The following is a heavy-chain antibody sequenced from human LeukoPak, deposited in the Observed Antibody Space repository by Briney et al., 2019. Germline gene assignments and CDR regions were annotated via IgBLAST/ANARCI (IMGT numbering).Heavy chain of an antibody. D-gene: IGHD6-25*01. Sequence: PGGSLRLSCEVSGFTSSTAWLTWVRQAPGKGLEWVADMRQDGSDKYYVDSVKGRFVISGNIAKNSVSLHMNRLSVEDTAVYYCVAYKFLLSGSAFDFWGRGTMVTVSS. V-gene: IGHV3-7*01. CDR1: GFTSSTAW. CDR3: VAYKFLLSGSAFDF. CDR2: MRQDGSDK. J-gene: IGHJ3*01.